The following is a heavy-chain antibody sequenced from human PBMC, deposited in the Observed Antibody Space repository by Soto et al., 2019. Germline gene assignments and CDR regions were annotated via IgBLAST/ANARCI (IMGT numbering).Heavy chain of an antibody. D-gene: IGHD6-13*01. Sequence: QVQLVESGGGVVQPGRSLRLSCAASGFTFSSYGMHWVRQAPGKGLEWVAVISYDGSNKYYADSVKGRFTISRDNSKNTLYLQMNSLRAEDTAVYYCAKAPGRSSWFHPYYFDYWGQGTLVTVSS. CDR2: ISYDGSNK. CDR3: AKAPGRSSWFHPYYFDY. J-gene: IGHJ4*02. CDR1: GFTFSSYG. V-gene: IGHV3-30*18.